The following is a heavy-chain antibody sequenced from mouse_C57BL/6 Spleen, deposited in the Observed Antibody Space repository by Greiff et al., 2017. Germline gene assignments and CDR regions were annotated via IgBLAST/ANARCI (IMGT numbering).Heavy chain of an antibody. D-gene: IGHD1-1*01. CDR3: ARPYYGDWYFDV. CDR1: GFTFSDYG. J-gene: IGHJ1*03. Sequence: VQLKESGGGLVKPGGSLKLSCAASGFTFSDYGMHWVRQAPEKGLEWVAYISSGSSTIYYADTVKGRFTISRDNAKNTLFLQMTSLRSEDTAMYYCARPYYGDWYFDVWGTGTTVTVSS. CDR2: ISSGSSTI. V-gene: IGHV5-17*01.